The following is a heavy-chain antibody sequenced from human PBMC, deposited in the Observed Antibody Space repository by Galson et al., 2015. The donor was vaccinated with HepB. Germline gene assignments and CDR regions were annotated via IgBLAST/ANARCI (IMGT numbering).Heavy chain of an antibody. D-gene: IGHD2-15*01. CDR3: AKSLHIYCSGGSCYSDEELGLQH. J-gene: IGHJ1*01. Sequence: SLRLSCAASGFTFSSYAMSWVRQAPGKGLEWVSAISGSGGSTYYADSVKGRFTISRDNSKNTLYLQMNSLRAEDTAVYYCAKSLHIYCSGGSCYSDEELGLQHWGHGTLVTVSS. CDR2: ISGSGGST. V-gene: IGHV3-23*01. CDR1: GFTFSSYA.